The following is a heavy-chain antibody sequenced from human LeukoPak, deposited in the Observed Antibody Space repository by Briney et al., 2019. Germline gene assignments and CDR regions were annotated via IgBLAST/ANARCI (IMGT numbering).Heavy chain of an antibody. CDR1: GFSINTYT. Sequence: GGSLRLSCDASGFSINTYTMYWVRQAPGKGLEWVSAISGSGGSTYYADSVKGRFTISRDNSKNTLYLQMNSLRAEDTAVYYCAKPMGVTIFGVAPGYYFDYWGQGTLVTVSS. CDR2: ISGSGGST. V-gene: IGHV3-23*01. D-gene: IGHD3-3*01. CDR3: AKPMGVTIFGVAPGYYFDY. J-gene: IGHJ4*02.